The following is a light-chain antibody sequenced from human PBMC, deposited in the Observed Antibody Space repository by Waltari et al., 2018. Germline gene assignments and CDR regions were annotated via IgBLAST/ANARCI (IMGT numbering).Light chain of an antibody. J-gene: IGKJ5*01. Sequence: ENVLTQSPGTLSLSPGERATLSCRASQSVDKNYLSWYQQKPGQAPRLLIYGAFNRATGIPDRFSGSGSGTDFTLTITRLEPEDVAVYYCQQYCRSSVITFGQGTRLEIQ. CDR1: QSVDKNY. V-gene: IGKV3-20*01. CDR2: GAF. CDR3: QQYCRSSVIT.